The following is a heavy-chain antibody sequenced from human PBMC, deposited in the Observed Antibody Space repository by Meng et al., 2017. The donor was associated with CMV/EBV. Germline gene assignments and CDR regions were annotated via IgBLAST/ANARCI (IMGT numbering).Heavy chain of an antibody. V-gene: IGHV3-21*04. J-gene: IGHJ6*02. CDR3: AKVGRDCSSSSCYTGYYGMDV. D-gene: IGHD2-2*02. CDR2: ISSSSSYI. Sequence: GGSLRLSCAASGFTFSNYSMNWVRQAPGKGLEWVSSISSSSSYIYYADSVKGRFTISRDNAKNSLYLQMNSLRAEDTALYYCAKVGRDCSSSSCYTGYYGMDVWGQGTTVTVSS. CDR1: GFTFSNYS.